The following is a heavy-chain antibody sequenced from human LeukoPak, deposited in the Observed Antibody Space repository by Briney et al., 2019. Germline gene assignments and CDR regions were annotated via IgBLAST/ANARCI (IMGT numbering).Heavy chain of an antibody. V-gene: IGHV3-73*01. CDR3: TNQTQVTTAGDT. CDR1: GFTFSGSA. CDR2: IRSKANSYAT. J-gene: IGHJ5*02. Sequence: GGSLKLSCAASGFTFSGSAMHWGRQASGKGLEWVGRIRSKANSYATAYAASVKGRFTISREDSKNTAYLQMTRLKTEDPAVSYCTNQTQVTTAGDTWGQEPLV. D-gene: IGHD4-17*01.